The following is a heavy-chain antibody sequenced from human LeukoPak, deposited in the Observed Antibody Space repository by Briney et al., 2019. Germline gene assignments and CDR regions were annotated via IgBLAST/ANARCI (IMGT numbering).Heavy chain of an antibody. CDR3: ARDGDGDFATEYYFDY. D-gene: IGHD4-17*01. V-gene: IGHV1-69*13. Sequence: ASVKVSCKASGGTFSSYAISWVRQAPGQGLEWMGGIIPIFGTANYAQKFQGRVTITADESTSTAYMELSSLRSEGTAVYYCARDGDGDFATEYYFDYWGQGTLVTVSS. CDR1: GGTFSSYA. J-gene: IGHJ4*02. CDR2: IIPIFGTA.